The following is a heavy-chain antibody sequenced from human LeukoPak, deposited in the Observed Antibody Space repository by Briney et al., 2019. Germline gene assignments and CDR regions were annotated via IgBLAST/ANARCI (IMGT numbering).Heavy chain of an antibody. V-gene: IGHV1-2*04. CDR3: ARGGPYNWNRFSY. J-gene: IGHJ4*02. D-gene: IGHD1-1*01. CDR2: INPNSGGT. Sequence: ASVKVSCKASGGTFSSYAISWVRQAPGQGLEWMGWINPNSGGTNYAQKFQGWVTMTRDTSISTAYMELSRLRSDDTAVYYCARGGPYNWNRFSYWGQGTLVTVSS. CDR1: GGTFSSYA.